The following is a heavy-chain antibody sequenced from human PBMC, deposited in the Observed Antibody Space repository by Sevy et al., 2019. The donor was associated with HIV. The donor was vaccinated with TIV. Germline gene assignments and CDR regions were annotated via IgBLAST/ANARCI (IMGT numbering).Heavy chain of an antibody. Sequence: ASVKVSCKASGGTFSSYAISWVRQAPGQGLEWMGGIIPIFGTANYAQKFQGRVTITADESTGTAYMELSSLRSEDTAVYYGARPKTAGGYAFDIWGQGTMVTVSS. CDR3: ARPKTAGGYAFDI. CDR2: IIPIFGTA. D-gene: IGHD3-10*01. V-gene: IGHV1-69*13. CDR1: GGTFSSYA. J-gene: IGHJ3*02.